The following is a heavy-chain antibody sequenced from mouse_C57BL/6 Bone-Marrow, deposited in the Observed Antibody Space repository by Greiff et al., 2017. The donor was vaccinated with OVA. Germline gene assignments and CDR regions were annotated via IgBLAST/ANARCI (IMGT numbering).Heavy chain of an antibody. CDR3: ARRYYGSSYWYFDV. Sequence: VQLQQPGAELVKPGASVKMSCKASGYTFTSYWIIWVKQRPGQGLEWIGDIYPGSGSTNYNEKFKSKATLTVDTSSSTAYMQLSSLTSEDSAVYYCARRYYGSSYWYFDVWGTGTTVTVSS. CDR2: IYPGSGST. D-gene: IGHD1-1*01. CDR1: GYTFTSYW. V-gene: IGHV1-55*01. J-gene: IGHJ1*03.